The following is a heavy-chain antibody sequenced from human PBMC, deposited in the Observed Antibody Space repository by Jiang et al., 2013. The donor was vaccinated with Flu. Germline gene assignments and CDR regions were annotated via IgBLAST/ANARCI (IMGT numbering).Heavy chain of an antibody. CDR1: GYSFTSYW. J-gene: IGHJ4*02. CDR3: ARLDIVGARYYFDY. D-gene: IGHD1-26*01. V-gene: IGHV5-51*03. CDR2: IYPSDSDT. Sequence: GAEVKKPGESLKISCRGSGYSFTSYWIGWVRQMPGKGLEWMGIIYPSDSDTRYSPSFQGQVTISADKSISTAYLQWSGLRASDTAIYYCARLDIVGARYYFDYWGQGTLVPVSS.